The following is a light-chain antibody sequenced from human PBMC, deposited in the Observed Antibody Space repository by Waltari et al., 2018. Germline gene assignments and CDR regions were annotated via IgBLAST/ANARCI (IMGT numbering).Light chain of an antibody. CDR3: SSYLSSSTLERI. V-gene: IGLV2-14*03. J-gene: IGLJ2*01. CDR2: DVS. CDR1: SSDVGTYNY. Sequence: QSALTQPASVSGSPGQSITLSCTGTSSDVGTYNYVSWYQQFPGKAPELVIYDVSDRPSGISTRFSGSKSGNTASLTISGLQAEDEAVYYCSSYLSSSTLERIFGGGTKLTVL.